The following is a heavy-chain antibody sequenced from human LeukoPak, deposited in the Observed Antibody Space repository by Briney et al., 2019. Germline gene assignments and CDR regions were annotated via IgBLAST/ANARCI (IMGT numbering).Heavy chain of an antibody. CDR3: ARGLSLWLGGYYYYYMDV. D-gene: IGHD6-19*01. J-gene: IGHJ6*03. CDR1: GFTFSSYG. CDR2: ISSSSSYI. Sequence: GRSLRLSCAASGFTFSSYGMNWVRQAPGKGLEWVSSISSSSSYIYHADSVKGRLTISRDNAKNSLYLQMNSLRAEDTAVYYCARGLSLWLGGYYYYYMDVWGKGTTVTISS. V-gene: IGHV3-21*01.